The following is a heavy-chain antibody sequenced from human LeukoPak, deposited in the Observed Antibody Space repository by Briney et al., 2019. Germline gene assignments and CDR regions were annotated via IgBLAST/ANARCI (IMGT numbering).Heavy chain of an antibody. V-gene: IGHV1-18*01. CDR2: ISAYNGNT. CDR1: GYTFTSYG. J-gene: IGHJ4*02. Sequence: ASVKVSCKASGYTFTSYGISWVRQAPGQGLEWMGWISAYNGNTNYAQRLQGRVTMTTDTSTSTAYMELRSLRSDDTAVYYCARDPISYDYFDYWGQGTLVTVSS. D-gene: IGHD1-14*01. CDR3: ARDPISYDYFDY.